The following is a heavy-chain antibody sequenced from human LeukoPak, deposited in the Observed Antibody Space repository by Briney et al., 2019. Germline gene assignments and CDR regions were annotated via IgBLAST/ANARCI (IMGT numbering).Heavy chain of an antibody. CDR3: ARPPDNYYYYMDV. V-gene: IGHV3-74*01. J-gene: IGHJ6*03. CDR1: GFTFSSYW. CDR2: INSDGSST. Sequence: GGSLRLSCAASGFTFSSYWMHWVRQAPGKGLVWVSRINSDGSSTSYADSVKGRFTISRDNAKNTLYLQMNSLRAEDTAVYYCARPPDNYYYYMDVWGKGTTVTVSS.